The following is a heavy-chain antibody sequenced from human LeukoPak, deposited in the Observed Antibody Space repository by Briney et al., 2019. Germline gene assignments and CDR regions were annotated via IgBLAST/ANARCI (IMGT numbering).Heavy chain of an antibody. D-gene: IGHD3-16*01. CDR3: ARWGPPHYYYYYMDV. CDR1: GYTFTSYG. Sequence: GASVKVSCKASGYTFTSYGISWVRQAPGQGLEWMGWISAYNGNTNYAQKLQGRVTMTTDTSTSTAYMELRSLRSDDTAVYYCARWGPPHYYYYYMDVWGKGTTVTVSS. CDR2: ISAYNGNT. V-gene: IGHV1-18*01. J-gene: IGHJ6*03.